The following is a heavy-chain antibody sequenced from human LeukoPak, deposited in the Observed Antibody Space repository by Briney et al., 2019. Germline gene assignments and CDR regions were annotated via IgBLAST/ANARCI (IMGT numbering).Heavy chain of an antibody. J-gene: IGHJ4*02. V-gene: IGHV1-3*01. Sequence: ASVKVYCKASGYTFTTYAVHWVRQAPGQRLEWMGWVNAGNGDTRYSQKFQGRVTIIRDTSASTAYMELSSLRSEDTAVYYCARGPLQLVPFDYWGQGTLVTVSS. CDR3: ARGPLQLVPFDY. CDR1: GYTFTTYA. D-gene: IGHD6-13*01. CDR2: VNAGNGDT.